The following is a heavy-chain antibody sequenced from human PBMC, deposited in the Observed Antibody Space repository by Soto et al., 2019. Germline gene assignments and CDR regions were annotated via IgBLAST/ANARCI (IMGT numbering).Heavy chain of an antibody. Sequence: PGGSLRLSCAASGFTFSSYGMHWVRQAPGKGLEWVAVIWYDGSNKYYADSVKGRFTISRDNSKNTLYLQMNSLRAEDTAVYYCAREYGDLLRYFDYWGQGTLVTVSS. CDR1: GFTFSSYG. V-gene: IGHV3-33*01. CDR2: IWYDGSNK. CDR3: AREYGDLLRYFDY. D-gene: IGHD4-17*01. J-gene: IGHJ4*02.